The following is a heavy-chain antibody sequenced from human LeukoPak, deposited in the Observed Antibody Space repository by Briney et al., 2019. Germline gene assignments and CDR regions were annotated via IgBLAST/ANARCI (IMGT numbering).Heavy chain of an antibody. J-gene: IGHJ1*01. CDR2: INPSGGST. CDR1: GYTFTSYY. D-gene: IGHD4-17*01. CDR3: ARDRLWATTVTTGFNEDFQH. Sequence: GASVKVSCKASGYTFTSYYMHWVRQAPGQGLEWMGIINPSGGSTSYAQKFQGRVTMTRDMSTSPVYMELSRLRSDDTAVYYCARDRLWATTVTTGFNEDFQHWGQGTLVTVSS. V-gene: IGHV1-46*01.